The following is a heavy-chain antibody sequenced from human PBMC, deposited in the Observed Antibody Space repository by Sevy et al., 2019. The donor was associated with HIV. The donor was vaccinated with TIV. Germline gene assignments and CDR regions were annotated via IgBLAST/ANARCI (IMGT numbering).Heavy chain of an antibody. V-gene: IGHV3-49*04. CDR3: TRWSGSQSIFDY. CDR2: FKSKIHGGTT. CDR1: GFIFGDYG. Sequence: SLKISCTASGFIFGDYGMSWVRQAPGKGLEWIAFFKSKIHGGTTENAASVKGRFTISRDDSKNIVYLQMSNLKTEDTAVYYCTRWSGSQSIFDYWGQGTLVTVSS. J-gene: IGHJ4*02. D-gene: IGHD1-26*01.